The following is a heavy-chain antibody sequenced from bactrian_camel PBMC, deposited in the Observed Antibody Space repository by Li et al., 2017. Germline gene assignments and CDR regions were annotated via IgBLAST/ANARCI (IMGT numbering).Heavy chain of an antibody. V-gene: IGHV3S31*01. J-gene: IGHJ4*01. CDR2: LVPSGGRP. D-gene: IGHD2*01. CDR1: GFTFSSYT. CDR3: ATWGGSPLAN. Sequence: VQLVESGGGLLQPGGSLRLSCAASGFTFSSYTMAWFRQAPGKEREVDAALVPSGGRPQYADSVKGRFTISRDNAKNTLYLQMNCLKSEGTALYHCATWGGSPLANWGQGTQVTVSS.